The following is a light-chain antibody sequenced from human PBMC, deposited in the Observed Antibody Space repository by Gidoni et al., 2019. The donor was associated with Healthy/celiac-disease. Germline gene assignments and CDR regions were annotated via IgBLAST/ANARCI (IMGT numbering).Light chain of an antibody. CDR2: GAS. Sequence: EIVMTQSPATLSVSPGERATLSCRASQSVSSNLAWYQQKPGQAPRLLIYGASTRATGIPARFSGSGSGTEFTLTISSLQSEDFAVYYCQQYNNWPLTFXQXTRLXIK. V-gene: IGKV3-15*01. J-gene: IGKJ5*01. CDR1: QSVSSN. CDR3: QQYNNWPLT.